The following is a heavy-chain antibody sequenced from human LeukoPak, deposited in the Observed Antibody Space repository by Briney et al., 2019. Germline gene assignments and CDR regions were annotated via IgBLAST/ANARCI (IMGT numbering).Heavy chain of an antibody. Sequence: RASVKVSCKASGYTFTGYYMHWVRQAPGQGLEWMGWINPNSGGTNYAQKFQGRVTMTRDTSISTAYMELSRLRSDDTAVYYCARDRTTVTTSIDYWGQGTLVTVSS. CDR3: ARDRTTVTTSIDY. CDR2: INPNSGGT. V-gene: IGHV1-2*02. CDR1: GYTFTGYY. J-gene: IGHJ4*02. D-gene: IGHD4-17*01.